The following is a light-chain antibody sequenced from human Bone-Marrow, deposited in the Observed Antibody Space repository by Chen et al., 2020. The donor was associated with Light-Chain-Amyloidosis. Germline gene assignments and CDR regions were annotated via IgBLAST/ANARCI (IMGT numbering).Light chain of an antibody. V-gene: IGKV3-20*01. CDR2: GSS. Sequence: EIVLTQSPGTLSLSPGEGANLSFRASQTISSNYLTWYQQKFGQAPRLRIYGSSSRATGIPDRFTGSGSGTDFTLTINRLEPEDFAMYYCQQYGTSPLTFGGGTKVEIK. CDR3: QQYGTSPLT. J-gene: IGKJ4*01. CDR1: QTISSNY.